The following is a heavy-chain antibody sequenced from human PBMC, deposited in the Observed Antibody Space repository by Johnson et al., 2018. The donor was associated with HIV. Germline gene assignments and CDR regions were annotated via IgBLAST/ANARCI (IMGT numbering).Heavy chain of an antibody. J-gene: IGHJ3*02. V-gene: IGHV3-64*01. CDR1: GFTFSSYA. D-gene: IGHD4-23*01. CDR3: ARAWRAPPDYGGNPGAFDI. CDR2: ISSNGGST. Sequence: VQLVESGGGLVQPGGSLRLSCAASGFTFSSYAMHWVRQAPGKGLEYVSAISSNGGSTYYANSVKGRFTISRDNSKNTLYLQMGSLRAEDLAVYYCARAWRAPPDYGGNPGAFDIWGQGTIVTVSS.